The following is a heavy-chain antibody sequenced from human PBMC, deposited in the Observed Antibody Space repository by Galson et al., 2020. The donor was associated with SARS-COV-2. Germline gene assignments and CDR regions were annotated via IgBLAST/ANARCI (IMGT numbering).Heavy chain of an antibody. D-gene: IGHD6-19*01. CDR3: AREGGYSSARPKYRSFGMDV. CDR1: GYTFTRYG. V-gene: IGHV1-18*01. CDR2: ITVDNGNT. J-gene: IGHJ6*02. Sequence: ASVKVSCKASGYTFTRYGISWVRQAPGQGLEWIGWITVDNGNTKYAQKLQGRVTMTTDTSTTTADLELRSLRSDDTAVYYCAREGGYSSARPKYRSFGMDVWGQGTKVTVSS.